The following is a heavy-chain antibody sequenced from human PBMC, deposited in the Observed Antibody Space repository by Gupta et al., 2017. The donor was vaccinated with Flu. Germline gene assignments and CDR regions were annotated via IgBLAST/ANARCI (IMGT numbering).Heavy chain of an antibody. CDR2: IWYDGSNK. CDR1: TFSSYG. Sequence: TFSSYGMHWVRQAPGKGLEWVAVIWYDGSNKYYADSVKGRFTISRDNSKNTLYLQMNSLRAEDTAVYYCARDLGYYDSSGYWAQDYYYYYGMDVWGQGTTVTVSS. V-gene: IGHV3-33*01. J-gene: IGHJ6*02. CDR3: ARDLGYYDSSGYWAQDYYYYYGMDV. D-gene: IGHD3-22*01.